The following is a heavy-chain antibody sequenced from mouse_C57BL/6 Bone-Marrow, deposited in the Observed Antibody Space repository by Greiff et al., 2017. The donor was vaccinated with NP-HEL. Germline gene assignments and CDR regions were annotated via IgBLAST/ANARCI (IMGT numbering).Heavy chain of an antibody. CDR3: ANYYGSRGWFAY. CDR1: GYSFTSYY. Sequence: QVQLQQSGPELVKPGASVKISCKASGYSFTSYYIHWVKQRPGQGLEWIGWIYPGSGNTKYNEKFKGKATLTADTSSSTVYMQLSSLTSEDSAVYYCANYYGSRGWFAYWGQGTLVTVSA. D-gene: IGHD1-1*01. J-gene: IGHJ3*01. V-gene: IGHV1-66*01. CDR2: IYPGSGNT.